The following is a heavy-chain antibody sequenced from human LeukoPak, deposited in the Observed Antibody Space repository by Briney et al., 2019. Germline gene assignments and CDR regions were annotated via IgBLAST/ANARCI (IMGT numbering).Heavy chain of an antibody. V-gene: IGHV3-7*03. CDR2: IKQDGSGK. CDR3: ARDGFGTGSN. D-gene: IGHD3-16*01. CDR1: GLTFSNYW. J-gene: IGHJ4*02. Sequence: SGGSLRLSCAASGLTFSNYWMDWVRQAPGKGLEWVANIKQDGSGKNYVDFVKGRFIISRDNAKNSLYLQMNTLRADDTAVYYCARDGFGTGSNWGQGTLVTVSS.